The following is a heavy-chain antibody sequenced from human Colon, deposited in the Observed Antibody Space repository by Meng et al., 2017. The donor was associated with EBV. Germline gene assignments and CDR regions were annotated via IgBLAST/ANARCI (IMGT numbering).Heavy chain of an antibody. J-gene: IGHJ4*02. D-gene: IGHD1-26*01. CDR3: ARGPGGSYYLYYFDY. CDR2: INHSGST. CDR1: GGSFSGYY. Sequence: VQLPQWGAGWFNPSGTRSLPCAVVGGSFSGYYWSWIRQPPEKGLEWIGEINHSGSTNYNPSLKSRVTISVDTSKKQFSLKLSSVTAADTAVYYCARGPGGSYYLYYFDYWGQGTLVTVSS. V-gene: IGHV4-34*01.